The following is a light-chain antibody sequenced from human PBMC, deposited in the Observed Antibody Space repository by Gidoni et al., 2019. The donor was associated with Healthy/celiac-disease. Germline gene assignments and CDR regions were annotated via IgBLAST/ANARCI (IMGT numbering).Light chain of an antibody. CDR3: QQYNSYLLT. CDR1: QSISSW. Sequence: IQMTRSPSTLSASVGDRVTITCRASQSISSWLAWYQQKPGKAPKLLIYKASSLESGVPSRFSGSGSGTEFTLTISSLQPDDFATYYCQQYNSYLLTFGGGTKVEIK. V-gene: IGKV1-5*03. CDR2: KAS. J-gene: IGKJ4*01.